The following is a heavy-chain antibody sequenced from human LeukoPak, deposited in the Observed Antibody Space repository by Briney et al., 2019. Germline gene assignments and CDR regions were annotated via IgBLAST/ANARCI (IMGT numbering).Heavy chain of an antibody. J-gene: IGHJ4*02. D-gene: IGHD4-23*01. Sequence: GGSLRLSCAASGFTVSSNYMSWVRQAPGKGLEWVSVTYSGGSTYYADSVKGRFTISRDNSKNTLYLQMNSLRAEDTAVYYCARLRWYLFDYWGQGTLVTVSS. CDR1: GFTVSSNY. V-gene: IGHV3-53*01. CDR3: ARLRWYLFDY. CDR2: TYSGGST.